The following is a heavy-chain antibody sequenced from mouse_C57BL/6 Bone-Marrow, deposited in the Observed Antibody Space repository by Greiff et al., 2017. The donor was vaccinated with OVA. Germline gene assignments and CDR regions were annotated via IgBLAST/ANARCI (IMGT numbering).Heavy chain of an antibody. D-gene: IGHD4-1*01. Sequence: VQLQQSGPVLVKPGASVKLSCKASGYTFTNYYMNWVKQSHGKSLEWIGIINPYHGGTCYNQKVKGKATLTVDQASSTAYMEINSLTSEDSAVYDCARLSWAYYFDYWGQGTTLTVSS. CDR2: INPYHGGT. V-gene: IGHV1-19*01. CDR1: GYTFTNYY. J-gene: IGHJ2*01. CDR3: ARLSWAYYFDY.